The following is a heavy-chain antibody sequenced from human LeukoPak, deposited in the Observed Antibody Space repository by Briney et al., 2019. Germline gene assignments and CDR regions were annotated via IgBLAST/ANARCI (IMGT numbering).Heavy chain of an antibody. V-gene: IGHV4-34*01. D-gene: IGHD5-18*01. CDR3: ARGGRNGYSYGYYYYYMDV. Sequence: PSETLSLTCAVYGGSFSGYYWSWIRQPPGKGLEWIGEINHCGSTNYNPSLKSRVTISVDTSKNQFSLKLSSVTAADTAVYYCARGGRNGYSYGYYYYYMDVWGKGTTVTVSS. CDR2: INHCGST. CDR1: GGSFSGYY. J-gene: IGHJ6*03.